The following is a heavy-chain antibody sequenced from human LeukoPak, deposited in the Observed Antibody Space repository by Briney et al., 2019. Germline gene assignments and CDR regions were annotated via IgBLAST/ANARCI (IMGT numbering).Heavy chain of an antibody. Sequence: GGSLRLSCAASGFNFSAHSVNWVRQAPGKGLEWVSSITRSTSYIYFADSVRGRFTISRDNAKNSLYLQMNSLRAEDTAVYYCARDPNPRDGGYWGQGTLVTVSS. V-gene: IGHV3-21*01. D-gene: IGHD5-24*01. CDR2: ITRSTSYI. J-gene: IGHJ4*02. CDR1: GFNFSAHS. CDR3: ARDPNPRDGGY.